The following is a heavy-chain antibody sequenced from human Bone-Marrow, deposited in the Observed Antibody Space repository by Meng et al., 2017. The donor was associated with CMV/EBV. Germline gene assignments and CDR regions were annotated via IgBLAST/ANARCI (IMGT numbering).Heavy chain of an antibody. J-gene: IGHJ6*02. D-gene: IGHD4-17*01. CDR1: GFTFSDYA. V-gene: IGHV3-30-3*01. Sequence: GGSLRLSCSTSGFTFSDYAVHWVRQAPGKGLEWVAVMSDGGSKKYYADSVKGRFTISGDNSKETFYLQMSSLRAEDTALYYCAREYGSLRSYYYYGMDVWGQGTTVTVSS. CDR2: MSDGGSKK. CDR3: AREYGSLRSYYYYGMDV.